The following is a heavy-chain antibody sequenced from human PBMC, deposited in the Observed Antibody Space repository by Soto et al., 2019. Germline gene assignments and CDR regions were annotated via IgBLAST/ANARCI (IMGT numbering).Heavy chain of an antibody. D-gene: IGHD2-2*01. CDR1: GFPFINYG. J-gene: IGHJ4*02. CDR3: DRDDSIVIPAGSDV. Sequence: GESLRLSGLFLGFPFINYGINWVRQPPGKGLEWVSTVSKSDYTYYPDLLKGRFTISRDNANNTVPLQMNTLSAQHTAVYFCDRDDSIVIPAGSDVWGQGTLVTVSS. CDR2: VSKSDYT. V-gene: IGHV3-21*04.